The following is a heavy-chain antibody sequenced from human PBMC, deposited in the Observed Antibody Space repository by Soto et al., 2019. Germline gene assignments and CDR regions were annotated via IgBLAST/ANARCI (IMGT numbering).Heavy chain of an antibody. D-gene: IGHD6-25*01. V-gene: IGHV4-59*01. Sequence: PSETLSLTCTVSGGSISSYYWSWIRQPPGKGLEWIGYIYYSGSTNYNPSLKSRVTISVDTSKNQVSLRLSSVTAADTAVYYCANAPRAPYGSSGPHFDYWGQGTLVTVS. CDR2: IYYSGST. J-gene: IGHJ4*02. CDR3: ANAPRAPYGSSGPHFDY. CDR1: GGSISSYY.